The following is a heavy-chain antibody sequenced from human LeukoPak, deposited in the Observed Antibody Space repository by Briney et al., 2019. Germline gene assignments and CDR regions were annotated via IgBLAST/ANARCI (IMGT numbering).Heavy chain of an antibody. V-gene: IGHV3-21*01. Sequence: PGGSLRLSCAASGFTFSSYSMNWVRQAPGKGLEWVSSISSSSSYIYYADSVKGRFTISRDNAENSLYLQMNSLRAEDTAVYYCARAQQLVENYYFDYWGQGTLVTVSS. CDR1: GFTFSSYS. J-gene: IGHJ4*02. CDR2: ISSSSSYI. D-gene: IGHD6-13*01. CDR3: ARAQQLVENYYFDY.